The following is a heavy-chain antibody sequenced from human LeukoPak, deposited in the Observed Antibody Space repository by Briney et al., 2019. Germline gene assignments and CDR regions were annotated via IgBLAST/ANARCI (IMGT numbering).Heavy chain of an antibody. D-gene: IGHD1-1*01. CDR3: AKAGTTGIHHWFDP. J-gene: IGHJ5*02. CDR2: INHSGST. V-gene: IGHV4-34*01. CDR1: GGSFSGYY. Sequence: SETLSLTCAVYGGSFSGYYLSWIRLPPGKGLEWIGEINHSGSTNYNPSLKSRITISVDTSKNQFSLKLSSVTAADTAVYYCAKAGTTGIHHWFDPWGQGNLVTVSS.